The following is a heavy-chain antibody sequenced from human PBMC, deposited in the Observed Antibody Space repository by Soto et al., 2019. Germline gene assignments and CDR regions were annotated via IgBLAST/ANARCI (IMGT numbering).Heavy chain of an antibody. CDR1: GGSISSGGYY. V-gene: IGHV4-31*03. J-gene: IGHJ4*02. Sequence: QVQLQESGPGLVKPSQTLSLTCTVSGGSISSGGYYWSWIRQHPGKGLEWIGYIYYSGTPYDNPSLKSRVTISVDTSKNQFSLRLSSVTAADTAVYHCARKATVTTCFDYWGQGTLVTVSS. CDR3: ARKATVTTCFDY. CDR2: IYYSGTP. D-gene: IGHD4-17*01.